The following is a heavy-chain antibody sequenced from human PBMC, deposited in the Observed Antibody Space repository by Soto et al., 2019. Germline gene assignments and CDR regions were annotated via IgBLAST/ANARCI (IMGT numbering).Heavy chain of an antibody. CDR2: ISYDGSNK. D-gene: IGHD4-4*01. CDR1: GFTFSSYA. CDR3: ARPLWRDDYNWGYFDL. V-gene: IGHV3-30-3*01. J-gene: IGHJ2*01. Sequence: QVQLVESGGGVVQPGRSLRLSCAASGFTFSSYAMHWVRQAPGKGLEWVAVISYDGSNKYYADSVKGRFTISRDNSKNTLYLQMDSLRAGDTAGYFCARPLWRDDYNWGYFDLWGRGTLVTVSS.